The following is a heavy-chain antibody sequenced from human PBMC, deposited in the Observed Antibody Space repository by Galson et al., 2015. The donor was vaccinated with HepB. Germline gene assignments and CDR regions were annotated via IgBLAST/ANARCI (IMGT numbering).Heavy chain of an antibody. CDR3: ARERDRDYYYYGMDV. CDR2: INSDGSST. CDR1: GFTFSSYW. V-gene: IGHV3-74*01. D-gene: IGHD3-16*02. Sequence: SLRLSCAASGFTFSSYWMHWVRQAPGKGLVWVSRINSDGSSTSYADSVKGRFTISRDNAKNTLYLQMNSLRAEDTAVYYCARERDRDYYYYGMDVWGQGTTVTVSS. J-gene: IGHJ6*02.